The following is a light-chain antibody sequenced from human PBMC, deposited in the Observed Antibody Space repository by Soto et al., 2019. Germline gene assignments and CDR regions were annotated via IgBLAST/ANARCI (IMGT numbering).Light chain of an antibody. CDR3: CSYVGSSTYV. V-gene: IGLV2-23*01. Sequence: QSALTQPASVSGSPGQSITISCTGTSSDVWTYNLVSWYQQHPGKAPKLMVYEGTKRPSGVSNRFSRSKSGNTASLTISGLQAEDEADYYCCSYVGSSTYVFGTGTKVTVL. CDR2: EGT. J-gene: IGLJ1*01. CDR1: SSDVWTYNL.